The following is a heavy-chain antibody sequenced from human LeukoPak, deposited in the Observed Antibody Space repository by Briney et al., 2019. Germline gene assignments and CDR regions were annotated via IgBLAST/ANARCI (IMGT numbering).Heavy chain of an antibody. Sequence: SETLSLTCAVYGGSFGGYYWSWIRQPPGKGLEWIGEINHSGSTNYNPSLKSRVTISVDTSKNQFSLKLSSVTAADTAVYYCACGYDSSGYYRLRYNWFDPWGQGTLVTVSS. J-gene: IGHJ5*02. CDR1: GGSFGGYY. D-gene: IGHD3-22*01. CDR3: ACGYDSSGYYRLRYNWFDP. V-gene: IGHV4-34*01. CDR2: INHSGST.